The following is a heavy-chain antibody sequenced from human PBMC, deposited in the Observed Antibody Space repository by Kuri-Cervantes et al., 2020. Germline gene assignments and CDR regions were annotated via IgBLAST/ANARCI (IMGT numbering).Heavy chain of an antibody. V-gene: IGHV1-8*01. Sequence: ASVKVSCKASGYTFTSYDINWVRQATGQGLEWMGWMNPNSGNTGYAQKFQGRVTITADESTSTAYMELSSLRSEDTAVYYCARGPLGPRKQGFDYWGQGTLVTVSS. J-gene: IGHJ4*02. CDR2: MNPNSGNT. CDR1: GYTFTSYD. D-gene: IGHD1/OR15-1a*01. CDR3: ARGPLGPRKQGFDY.